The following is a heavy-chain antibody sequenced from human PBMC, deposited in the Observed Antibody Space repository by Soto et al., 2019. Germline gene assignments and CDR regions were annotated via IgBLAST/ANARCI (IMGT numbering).Heavy chain of an antibody. J-gene: IGHJ4*02. D-gene: IGHD1-26*01. CDR3: ATSDLYSGSYLGY. CDR1: GYPLTELS. V-gene: IGHV1-24*01. CDR2: FDPEDGET. Sequence: ASVKVSFKVSGYPLTELSMHWVRQAPGKGLEWMGGFDPEDGETIYAQKFQGRVTMTEDTSTDTAYMELSSLRSEDTAVYYCATSDLYSGSYLGYWGQGTMVTVSS.